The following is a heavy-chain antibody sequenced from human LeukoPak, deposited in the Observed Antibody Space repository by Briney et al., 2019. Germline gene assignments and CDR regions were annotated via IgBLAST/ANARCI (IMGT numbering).Heavy chain of an antibody. Sequence: SETLSLTCTVSGVSISSSSYYWGWIRQPPGMGLEWIGSIYYSGSTYYNPSLKSRVTISVDTSKNQFSLKLSSVTAADTAVYYCARQFRIAAAGTYQRNFDYWGQGTLVTVSS. J-gene: IGHJ4*02. CDR3: ARQFRIAAAGTYQRNFDY. CDR1: GVSISSSSYY. D-gene: IGHD6-13*01. V-gene: IGHV4-39*01. CDR2: IYYSGST.